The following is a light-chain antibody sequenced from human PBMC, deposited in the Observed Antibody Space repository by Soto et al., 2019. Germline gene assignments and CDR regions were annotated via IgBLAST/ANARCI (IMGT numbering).Light chain of an antibody. Sequence: EIGLTQSPGTLSLSPGERATLSCRARQRVSSSYLAWYQQKPCQAPRPLIYGASSRAIGIPDRFSGSGSGTDFTLNISRLEPDDFAVYYCQPYGISPWTFGQGTKGEI. CDR3: QPYGISPWT. CDR2: GAS. CDR1: QRVSSSY. V-gene: IGKV3-20*01. J-gene: IGKJ1*01.